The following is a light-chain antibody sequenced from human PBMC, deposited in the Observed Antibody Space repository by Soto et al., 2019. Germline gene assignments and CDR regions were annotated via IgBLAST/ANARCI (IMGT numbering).Light chain of an antibody. Sequence: QSALTQPRSVSGSPGQSLTISCTGTNRDVGAYNYVSWYQQHPGKAPKLIIYDVNKRPSGVPDRFSGSKSGITASLTISGLQAEDEADYHCFSFSGGIGGGTKLTVL. CDR3: FSFSGG. V-gene: IGLV2-11*01. J-gene: IGLJ2*01. CDR1: NRDVGAYNY. CDR2: DVN.